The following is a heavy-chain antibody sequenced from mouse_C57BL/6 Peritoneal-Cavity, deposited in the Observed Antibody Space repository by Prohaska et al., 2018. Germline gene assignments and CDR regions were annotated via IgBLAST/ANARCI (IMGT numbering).Heavy chain of an antibody. V-gene: IGHV1-61*01. CDR3: ACNYDDMDY. CDR1: GYTFTSYW. D-gene: IGHD2-1*01. CDR2: IYPSDIET. Sequence: QVQLQQPGTELVRPGSSVKLSCKASGYTFTSYWMDWLKQRPGQGLECIGNIYPSDIETHYNQKCKYKAKWTVDKSSRVAYRQLSSLTSEESAVYYCACNYDDMDYWGQGTLVTVSS. J-gene: IGHJ4*01.